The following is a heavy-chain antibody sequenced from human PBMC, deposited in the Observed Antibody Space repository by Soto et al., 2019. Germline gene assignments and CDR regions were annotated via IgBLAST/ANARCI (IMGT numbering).Heavy chain of an antibody. CDR1: GYTFTSYG. CDR2: SSTYNGDR. CDR3: GRDGFYYDFWSVYYQNWFTP. V-gene: IGHV1-18*01. D-gene: IGHD3-3*01. Sequence: GASVKVSCKASGYTFTSYGISWVRQAPGQGLEWMGWSSTYNGDRRYAQKYQGRVTLTTDTSTTTAYMEVRSLRSDDTAVYYCGRDGFYYDFWSVYYQNWFTPWGQGTLVTVSS. J-gene: IGHJ5*02.